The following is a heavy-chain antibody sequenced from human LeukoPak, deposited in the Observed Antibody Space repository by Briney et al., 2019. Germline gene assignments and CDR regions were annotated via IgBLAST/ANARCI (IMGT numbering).Heavy chain of an antibody. V-gene: IGHV1-69*04. CDR3: ARDYYGSGPKDV. J-gene: IGHJ6*02. D-gene: IGHD3-10*01. CDR1: GGTFSSYT. Sequence: SVKVSCKASGGTFSSYTISWVRQAPGQGLEWMGRIIPILGIANYAQKFQGRVTITADKSTSTAYMGLSSLRSEDTAVYYCARDYYGSGPKDVWGQGTTVTVSS. CDR2: IIPILGIA.